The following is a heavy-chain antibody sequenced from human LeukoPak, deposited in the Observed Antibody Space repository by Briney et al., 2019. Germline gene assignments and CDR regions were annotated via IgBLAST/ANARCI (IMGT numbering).Heavy chain of an antibody. D-gene: IGHD3-10*01. CDR2: INHSGST. CDR3: ARVSDTDGSGRSGGYYDY. V-gene: IGHV4-34*01. J-gene: IGHJ4*02. Sequence: PSETLSLTCAVYGGSFSGYYWSWIRQPPGKGLEWIGEINHSGSTNYNPSLKSRVTISVDTSKNQFSLKLSSVTAADTAVYYCARVSDTDGSGRSGGYYDYWGQGTLVTVSS. CDR1: GGSFSGYY.